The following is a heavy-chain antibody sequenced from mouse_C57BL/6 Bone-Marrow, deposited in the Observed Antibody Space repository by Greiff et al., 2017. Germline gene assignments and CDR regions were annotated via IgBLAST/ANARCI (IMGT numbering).Heavy chain of an antibody. D-gene: IGHD2-5*01. J-gene: IGHJ4*01. CDR2: ISSGSSTI. V-gene: IGHV5-17*01. CDR3: ARGGYSNGSYYAMDY. Sequence: DVKLQESGGGLVKPGGSLKLSCAASGFTFSDYGMHWVRQAPEKGLEWVAYISSGSSTIYYADTVKGRFTISRDNAKNTLFLQMTSRRSEDTAMYYCARGGYSNGSYYAMDYWGQGTSVTVSS. CDR1: GFTFSDYG.